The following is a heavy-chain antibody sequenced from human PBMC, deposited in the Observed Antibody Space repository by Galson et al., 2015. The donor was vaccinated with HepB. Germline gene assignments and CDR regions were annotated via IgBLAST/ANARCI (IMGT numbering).Heavy chain of an antibody. D-gene: IGHD2-21*02. V-gene: IGHV3-49*03. CDR3: SRAPPSRGYCGGDCYAFDI. J-gene: IGHJ3*02. Sequence: SLRLSCAASGFTFRDYAMSWFRQAPGKGLEWVGFIRAKAYGGTPEYAASVNGRFTISRADSIRIAYLQMNSLKSEDTAVYYCSRAPPSRGYCGGDCYAFDIWGRGTMVSVSS. CDR1: GFTFRDYA. CDR2: IRAKAYGGTP.